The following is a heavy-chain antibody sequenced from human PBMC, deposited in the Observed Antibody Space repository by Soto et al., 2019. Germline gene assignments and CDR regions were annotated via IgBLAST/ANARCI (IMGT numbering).Heavy chain of an antibody. J-gene: IGHJ6*02. D-gene: IGHD2-2*01. Sequence: PGGSLRLSCAASGFTFSNFEMHWVRQAPGKGLEWVSYINTAGSTKYYAESVKGRFTISRDNARNSLFLQMNSLRAEDTAVYYCARAECSTPNCLTAYHSYGLEVWGQGTTVTV. CDR1: GFTFSNFE. CDR3: ARAECSTPNCLTAYHSYGLEV. V-gene: IGHV3-48*03. CDR2: INTAGSTK.